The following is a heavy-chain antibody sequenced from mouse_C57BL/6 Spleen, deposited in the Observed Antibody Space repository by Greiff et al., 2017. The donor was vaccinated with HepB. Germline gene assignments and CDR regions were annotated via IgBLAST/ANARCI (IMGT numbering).Heavy chain of an antibody. CDR1: GFTFSSYA. CDR3: ARVDSSGYVDYFDY. V-gene: IGHV5-4*01. Sequence: EVQLVESGGGLVKPGGSLKLSCAASGFTFSSYAMSWVRQTPEKRLEWVATISDGGSYTYYPDNVKGRFTISRDNAKNNLYLQMSHLKSEDTAMYYCARVDSSGYVDYFDYWGQGTTLTVSS. J-gene: IGHJ2*01. D-gene: IGHD3-2*02. CDR2: ISDGGSYT.